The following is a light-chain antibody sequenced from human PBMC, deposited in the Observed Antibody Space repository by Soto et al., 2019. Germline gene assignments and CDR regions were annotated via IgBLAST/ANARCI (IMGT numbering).Light chain of an antibody. J-gene: IGLJ1*01. CDR3: SSYTSSSTLYV. CDR2: EVS. CDR1: SSDVGGYNY. V-gene: IGLV2-14*01. Sequence: QSALAQPASVSGSPGQSITISCTGTSSDVGGYNYVSWYQQHPGKPPKLMIYEVSNRPSGVSNRFSGSKSGNTASLTISGLQAEDEADYYCSSYTSSSTLYVFGTGTKVTVL.